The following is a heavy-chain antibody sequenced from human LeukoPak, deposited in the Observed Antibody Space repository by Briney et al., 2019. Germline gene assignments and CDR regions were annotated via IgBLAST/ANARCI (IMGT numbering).Heavy chain of an antibody. CDR2: LSGSGVRT. D-gene: IGHD6-19*01. CDR1: GFTFSNYA. V-gene: IGHV3-23*01. J-gene: IGHJ4*02. CDR3: AEAEGYSTGWFSY. Sequence: GGSLRLSCTVSGFTFSNYAMNWVRQAPGKGLEWVSGLSGSGVRTDYADSVKGRFTVSRDISKDTLYLQMNDLRAEDTAVYYCAEAEGYSTGWFSYWGQGTLVTVSS.